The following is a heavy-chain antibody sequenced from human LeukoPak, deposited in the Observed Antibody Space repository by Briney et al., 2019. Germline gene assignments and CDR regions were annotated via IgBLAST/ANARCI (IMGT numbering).Heavy chain of an antibody. Sequence: GASVKVSCKASGGTLSRFAISWVRQAPGQGLEWMGGIIAIFGTANYAQKVQGRVTITADKSTNTAYMELSSLTSEDTAVYYCALGLGIAAAELDYWGQGTLVTVSS. CDR2: IIAIFGTA. D-gene: IGHD6-13*01. CDR3: ALGLGIAAAELDY. V-gene: IGHV1-69*06. J-gene: IGHJ4*02. CDR1: GGTLSRFA.